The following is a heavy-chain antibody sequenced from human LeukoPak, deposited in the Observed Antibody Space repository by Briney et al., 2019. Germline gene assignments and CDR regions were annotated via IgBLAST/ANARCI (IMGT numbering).Heavy chain of an antibody. CDR1: GLTFTNNA. CDR3: ASLYHDHGAY. J-gene: IGHJ4*02. V-gene: IGHV3-23*01. Sequence: SGGSLRLSCAASGLTFTNNAMRWVRQAPGKGLEWVSAIAGSGATFYADSVKGRFAVSRDNPKNTLYLQMNSLRTVDTALYYCASLYHDHGAYWGQGTLVTVSS. D-gene: IGHD4-17*01. CDR2: IAGSGAT.